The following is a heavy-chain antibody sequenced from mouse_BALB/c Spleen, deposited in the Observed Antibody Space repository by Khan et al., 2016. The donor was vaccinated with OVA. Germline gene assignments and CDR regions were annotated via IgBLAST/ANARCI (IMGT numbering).Heavy chain of an antibody. D-gene: IGHD2-4*01. CDR3: ARNYDYDEGLAY. Sequence: QVQLKQSGPGLVQPSQSLSITCTVSGFSLTSYGVHWARQSPGKGLEWLGVIWSGGSIDYNEAFISRLSISKDNSKSQVFFKMNSLQANDTAIYYCARNYDYDEGLAYWGQGTLVTVSA. CDR2: IWSGGSI. CDR1: GFSLTSYG. V-gene: IGHV2-2*02. J-gene: IGHJ3*01.